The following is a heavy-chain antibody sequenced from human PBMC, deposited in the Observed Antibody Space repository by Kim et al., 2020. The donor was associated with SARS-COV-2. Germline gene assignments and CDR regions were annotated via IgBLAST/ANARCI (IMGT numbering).Heavy chain of an antibody. V-gene: IGHV6-1*01. J-gene: IGHJ4*02. D-gene: IGHD3-16*01. CDR1: GESVSSISAA. CDR2: TYYRSKWGR. CDR3: ARLLGGSSDY. Sequence: SQTLSLTCAISGESVSSISAAWNWIRQSPSRGLEWLGRTYYRSKWGRDYASSVKRRITINPDTSKNQFSLQLNSVTTEDTAIYYCARLLGGSSDYWGQGTLVTVSS.